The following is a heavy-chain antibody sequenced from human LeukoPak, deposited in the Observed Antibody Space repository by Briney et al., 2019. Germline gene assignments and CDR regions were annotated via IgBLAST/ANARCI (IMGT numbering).Heavy chain of an antibody. CDR3: ARGYLDGMDV. CDR2: ISYDGSNK. CDR1: GFTFSSYA. V-gene: IGHV3-30*04. Sequence: PGGSLRLSCAASGFTFSSYAMSWVRQAPGKGLEWVAVISYDGSNKYYADSVKGRFTISRDNSKNTLYLQMNSLRAEDTAVYYCARGYLDGMDVWGKGTTVTVSS. D-gene: IGHD3-10*01. J-gene: IGHJ6*04.